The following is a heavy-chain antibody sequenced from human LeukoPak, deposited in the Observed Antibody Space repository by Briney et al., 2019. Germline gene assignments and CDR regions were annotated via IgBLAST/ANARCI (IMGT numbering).Heavy chain of an antibody. Sequence: GGSLRLSCAASGFTFSSYGMHWVRQAPGKGLEWVAVISYDGSNKYYADSVRGRFTISRDHSKNTLSLQMNSLRPEDTAIYYCAKDSWARNGIYDPFDIWGQGTMVTVSS. CDR1: GFTFSSYG. V-gene: IGHV3-30*18. CDR3: AKDSWARNGIYDPFDI. J-gene: IGHJ3*02. D-gene: IGHD2-8*01. CDR2: ISYDGSNK.